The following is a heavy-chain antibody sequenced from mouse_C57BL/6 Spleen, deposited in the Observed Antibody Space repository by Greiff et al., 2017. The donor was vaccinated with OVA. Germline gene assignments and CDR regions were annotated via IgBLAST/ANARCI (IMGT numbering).Heavy chain of an antibody. CDR3: VRHGDYGSSLYAMDY. CDR2: IRSKSNNYAT. Sequence: EVKLVESGGGLVQPKGSLKLSCAASGFSFNTYAMNWVRQAPGKGLEWVARIRSKSNNYATYYADSVKDRFTISRDDSESMLYLQMNNLKTEDTAMYYCVRHGDYGSSLYAMDYWGQGTSVTVSS. J-gene: IGHJ4*01. D-gene: IGHD1-1*01. CDR1: GFSFNTYA. V-gene: IGHV10-1*01.